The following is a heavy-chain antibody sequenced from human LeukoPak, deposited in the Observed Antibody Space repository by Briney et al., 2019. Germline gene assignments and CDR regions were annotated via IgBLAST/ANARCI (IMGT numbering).Heavy chain of an antibody. Sequence: GASVKVSRKASGGTFSSYAISWVRQAPGQGLEWMGGIIPIFGTANYARKFEGRVTITADKSTSTAYMELSSLRSEDTAVYYCASQGYCSSTSCHLFDYWGQGTLVTVSS. V-gene: IGHV1-69*06. CDR1: GGTFSSYA. CDR2: IIPIFGTA. D-gene: IGHD2-2*01. CDR3: ASQGYCSSTSCHLFDY. J-gene: IGHJ4*02.